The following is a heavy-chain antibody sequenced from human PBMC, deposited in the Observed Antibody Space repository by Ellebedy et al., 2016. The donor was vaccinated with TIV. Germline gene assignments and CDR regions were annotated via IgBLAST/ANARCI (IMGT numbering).Heavy chain of an antibody. CDR3: ARGSRTTGNAFDI. D-gene: IGHD1-1*01. Sequence: GGSLRLSXAASGFTFSSYWMSWVRQAPGKGLEWVANVNLEDTDKYYVDSLRGRFIISRDNAKNSLYLQMNSLRVDDTAVYYCARGSRTTGNAFDIWGQGTMVTVSS. CDR1: GFTFSSYW. V-gene: IGHV3-7*01. J-gene: IGHJ3*02. CDR2: VNLEDTDK.